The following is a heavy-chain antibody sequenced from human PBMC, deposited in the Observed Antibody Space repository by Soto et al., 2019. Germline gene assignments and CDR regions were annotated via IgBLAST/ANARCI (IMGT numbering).Heavy chain of an antibody. D-gene: IGHD5-12*01. J-gene: IGHJ4*02. CDR3: AREGMATMIDY. CDR2: IYYSGST. CDR1: GGSISSGDYY. Sequence: QVQLQESGPGLVKPSQTLSLTCTVSGGSISSGDYYWSWIRQPPGKGLEWIGYIYYSGSTYYNPSLKSXXTXSXXTSKNQFSLKLSSVTAADTAVYYCAREGMATMIDYWGQGTLVTVSS. V-gene: IGHV4-30-4*01.